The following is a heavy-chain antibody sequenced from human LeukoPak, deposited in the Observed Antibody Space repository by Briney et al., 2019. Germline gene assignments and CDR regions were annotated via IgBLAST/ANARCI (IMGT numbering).Heavy chain of an antibody. Sequence: GGSLRLSCAGSGFTFSTYWMTWVRQAPGKGLEWVATIKEDASEIYSADSVKGRFTISRDNAKNSLHLLMNSLIAEDTAIYYCASTTDLDNWGQGTLVTVSS. V-gene: IGHV3-7*01. CDR3: ASTTDLDN. CDR2: IKEDASEI. CDR1: GFTFSTYW. D-gene: IGHD4-11*01. J-gene: IGHJ4*02.